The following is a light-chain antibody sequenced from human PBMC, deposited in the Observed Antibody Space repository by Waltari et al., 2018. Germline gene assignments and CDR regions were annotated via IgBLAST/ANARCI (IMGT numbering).Light chain of an antibody. J-gene: IGLJ6*01. CDR3: QVWSGGNDHDYV. V-gene: IGLV3-21*03. CDR1: TIRTYS. CDR2: DDR. Sequence: SYVVTQSPSLSVAPGMTAKISRRGDTIRTYSVHCYQQKAGQAPVLVVYDDRDRPSGGPERFAGSNSGSTATLTISRVEAGDEADYYCQVWSGGNDHDYVFGSGT.